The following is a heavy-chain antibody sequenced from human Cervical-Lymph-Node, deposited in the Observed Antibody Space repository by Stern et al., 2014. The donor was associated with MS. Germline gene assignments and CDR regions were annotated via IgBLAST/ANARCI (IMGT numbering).Heavy chain of an antibody. CDR1: GGSFSGYY. CDR2: INHSGST. D-gene: IGHD6-13*01. J-gene: IGHJ4*02. Sequence: QVQLQQWGAGLLKPSETLSLTCAVYGGSFSGYYWSWIRQPPGKGLEWIWAINHSGSTNYNPSLRSRVPISVDTSKNQFSLKLSSVTAADTAVYYYARGTAAGTRGFDYWGQGTLVTVSS. V-gene: IGHV4-34*01. CDR3: ARGTAAGTRGFDY.